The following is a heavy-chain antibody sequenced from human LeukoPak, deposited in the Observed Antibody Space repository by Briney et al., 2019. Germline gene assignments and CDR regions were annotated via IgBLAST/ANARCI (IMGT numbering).Heavy chain of an antibody. J-gene: IGHJ3*02. D-gene: IGHD1-7*01. CDR2: INPNSGGT. CDR1: GHTFTGYY. Sequence: ASVKVSCKASGHTFTGYYMHWVRQAPGQGLEWMGWINPNSGGTNYAQKFQGRVTMTRDTSISTAYMELSRLRSDDTAVYYCARVWDGITGTTGAFDIWGQGTMVTVSS. V-gene: IGHV1-2*02. CDR3: ARVWDGITGTTGAFDI.